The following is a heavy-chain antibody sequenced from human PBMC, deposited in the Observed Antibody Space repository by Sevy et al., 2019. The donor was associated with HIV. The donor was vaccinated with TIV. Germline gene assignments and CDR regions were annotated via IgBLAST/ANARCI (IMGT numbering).Heavy chain of an antibody. V-gene: IGHV3-21*06. J-gene: IGHJ3*02. CDR2: ISGISNYI. Sequence: GGSLRLSCAASGFTFSSYSMNWVRQAPGNGLEWVSSISGISNYIYYADSVKGRFTISRDNAKSSLYLQMNSLRAEDTAVYYCARTGCSITSCLTADAFDIWGQGTLVTVSS. CDR3: ARTGCSITSCLTADAFDI. CDR1: GFTFSSYS. D-gene: IGHD2-2*01.